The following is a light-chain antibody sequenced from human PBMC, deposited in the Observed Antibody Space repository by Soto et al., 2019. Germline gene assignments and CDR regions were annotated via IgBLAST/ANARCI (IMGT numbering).Light chain of an antibody. Sequence: GDRVTITCRASQSINRWLDWYQQKPGKAPKLLIYDASRLESGVPSRFSGSGSGTDFTLTITSLQPDDFATWDCQHPRWTFGQGTKVEIK. CDR2: DAS. V-gene: IGKV1-5*01. CDR1: QSINRW. J-gene: IGKJ1*01. CDR3: QHPRWT.